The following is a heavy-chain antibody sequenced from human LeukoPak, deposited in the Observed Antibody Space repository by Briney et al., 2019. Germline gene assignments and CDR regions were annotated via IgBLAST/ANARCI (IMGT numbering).Heavy chain of an antibody. J-gene: IGHJ4*02. Sequence: SETLSLTCTVSGVSISSYYWSWIRQPPGKGLEWIGYIYYSGSTNYNPSLKSRVTISVDTSKNQFSLKLSSVTAADTAVYYCARVVHCSSTTCYQGIFDYWGQGTLVTVSS. D-gene: IGHD2-2*01. CDR2: IYYSGST. CDR3: ARVVHCSSTTCYQGIFDY. CDR1: GVSISSYY. V-gene: IGHV4-59*01.